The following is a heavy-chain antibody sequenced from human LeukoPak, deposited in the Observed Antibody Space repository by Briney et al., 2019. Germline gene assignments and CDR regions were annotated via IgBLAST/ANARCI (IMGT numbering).Heavy chain of an antibody. CDR1: GGSFSGYY. D-gene: IGHD2-21*01. CDR3: AREFRSYYYYYMDV. Sequence: SETLSLTCAVYGGSFSGYYWSWIRQPPGKGLEWIGEINHSGSTNYNPSPKSRVTISVDTSKNQFSLKLSSVTAADTAVYYCAREFRSYYYYYMDVWGKGTTVTVSS. CDR2: INHSGST. V-gene: IGHV4-34*01. J-gene: IGHJ6*03.